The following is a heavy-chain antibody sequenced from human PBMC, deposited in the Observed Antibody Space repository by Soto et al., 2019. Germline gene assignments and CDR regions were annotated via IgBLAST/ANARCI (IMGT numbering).Heavy chain of an antibody. Sequence: QVRLQESGPGLVKPSETLSLTCTVSGGSMRGQHWSWIRQPPGKGLEWIGHHSDSTNYNPSLKSRITISTATSKNQFSLKLSSVTAADTAVYYCATYTVGEGGRGYWGQGTLVTVSS. J-gene: IGHJ4*02. CDR1: GGSMRGQH. CDR2: HHSDST. CDR3: ATYTVGEGGRGY. D-gene: IGHD3-16*01. V-gene: IGHV4-4*09.